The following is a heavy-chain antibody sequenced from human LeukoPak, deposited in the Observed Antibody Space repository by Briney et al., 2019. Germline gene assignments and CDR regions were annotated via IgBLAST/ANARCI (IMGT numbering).Heavy chain of an antibody. Sequence: GSSVKVSCKASGGTFSSYAISWVRQAPGQGLEWMGGIIPIFGTANYAQKFQGRVTITADESTSTAYMELSSLRSEDTAVYYCARDGYYGSGSYNKFDYWGQGTLVTVSS. CDR2: IIPIFGTA. D-gene: IGHD3-10*01. J-gene: IGHJ4*02. CDR1: GGTFSSYA. V-gene: IGHV1-69*01. CDR3: ARDGYYGSGSYNKFDY.